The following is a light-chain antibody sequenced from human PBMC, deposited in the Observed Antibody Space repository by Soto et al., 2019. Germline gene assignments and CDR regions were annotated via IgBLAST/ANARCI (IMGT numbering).Light chain of an antibody. Sequence: QSVLTQPASVSGSPGQSITITCTGTSSDIGGYDYVSWYQHHPGKAPKVIIYGVTNRPSGVSHRFSGSKSANTASLTISGLQAEDEADYYCTSYAGSSHVVFGGGTKLTVL. CDR1: SSDIGGYDY. V-gene: IGLV2-14*01. J-gene: IGLJ2*01. CDR3: TSYAGSSHVV. CDR2: GVT.